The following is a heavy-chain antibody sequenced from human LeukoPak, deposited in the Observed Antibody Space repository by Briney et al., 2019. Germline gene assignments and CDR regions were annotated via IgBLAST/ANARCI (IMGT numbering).Heavy chain of an antibody. V-gene: IGHV4-34*01. Sequence: PSETLSLTCAVYGGSFSDYYWSWIRQPPGKGLEWIGEINHSGSTNYNPSLKSRVTISVDTSKNQFSLKLSSVTAADTAVYYCARINNGDYPDYWGQGTLVTVSS. CDR2: INHSGST. J-gene: IGHJ4*02. CDR1: GGSFSDYY. CDR3: ARINNGDYPDY. D-gene: IGHD4-17*01.